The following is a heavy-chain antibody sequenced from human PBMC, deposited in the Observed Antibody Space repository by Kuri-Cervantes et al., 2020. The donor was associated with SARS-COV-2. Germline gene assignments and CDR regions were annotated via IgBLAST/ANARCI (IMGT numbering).Heavy chain of an antibody. D-gene: IGHD6-19*01. CDR3: VRGEIGPVMDGSGWYGRYYYYMDV. Sequence: ESLKISCAVYGGSFSGYYWSWIRQPPGKGLEWIGEINHSGSTNYNPSLKSRVTISVDTSKNQFSLKLSSVTAADTAVYYCVRGEIGPVMDGSGWYGRYYYYMDVWGKGTTVTVSS. J-gene: IGHJ6*03. CDR1: GGSFSGYY. V-gene: IGHV4-34*01. CDR2: INHSGST.